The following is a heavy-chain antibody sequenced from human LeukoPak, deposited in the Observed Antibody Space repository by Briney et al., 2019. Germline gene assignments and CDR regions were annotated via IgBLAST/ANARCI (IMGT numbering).Heavy chain of an antibody. CDR2: ISSGTSYI. CDR3: ARDYDAFDI. V-gene: IGHV3-21*01. J-gene: IGHJ3*02. CDR1: GFTFNTYT. Sequence: GGSLRLSCAASGFTFNTYTMNWVRQAPGKGLEWVSSISSGTSYIYYADSVKGRFTISRDNAKNSLYLQMNSLRAEDTAVYYCARDYDAFDIWGQGTMVTVSS.